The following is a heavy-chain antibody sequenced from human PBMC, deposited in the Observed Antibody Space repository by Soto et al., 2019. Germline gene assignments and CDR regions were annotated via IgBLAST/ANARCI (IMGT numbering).Heavy chain of an antibody. CDR1: GFTFSNYA. J-gene: IGHJ3*01. CDR3: AKVLVTASYSLDF. Sequence: PGGSLRLSCAVSGFTFSNYAMSWVRQAPGKGLEWVSGISDSDGSTYYADSVKGRVTISRDNSKNTLYLQMNSLRAEDTALYYCAKVLVTASYSLDFWGQGTMVTVSS. V-gene: IGHV3-23*01. D-gene: IGHD2-21*02. CDR2: ISDSDGST.